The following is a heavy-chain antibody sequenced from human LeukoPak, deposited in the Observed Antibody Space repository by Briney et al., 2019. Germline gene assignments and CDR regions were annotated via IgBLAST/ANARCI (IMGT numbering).Heavy chain of an antibody. CDR1: GYTFTGYY. J-gene: IGHJ4*02. Sequence: GASVKVSCKASGYTFTGYYMHWVRQAPGQGLEWLGRINPNSGGTNYAQKFQGRVTMTRDTSISTAYMELSRLRSDDTAVYYCARVMATIGSIFDYWGQGTLVTVSS. CDR3: ARVMATIGSIFDY. D-gene: IGHD5-12*01. V-gene: IGHV1-2*06. CDR2: INPNSGGT.